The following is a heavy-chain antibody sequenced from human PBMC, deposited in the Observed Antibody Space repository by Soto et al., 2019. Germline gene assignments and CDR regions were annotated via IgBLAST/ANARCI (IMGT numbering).Heavy chain of an antibody. V-gene: IGHV3-23*01. J-gene: IGHJ4*02. CDR2: ISGSGGST. CDR1: GFTFSSYA. D-gene: IGHD3-9*01. CDR3: AKAVKVYYDILTGYYPRGYFDY. Sequence: EVQLLESGGGLVQPGGSLRLSCAASGFTFSSYAMSWVRQAPGKGLEWVSAISGSGGSTYYADSVKGRFTISRDNSKNTLYLQMNSLRAEDTAVYYYAKAVKVYYDILTGYYPRGYFDYWGQGTLVTVS.